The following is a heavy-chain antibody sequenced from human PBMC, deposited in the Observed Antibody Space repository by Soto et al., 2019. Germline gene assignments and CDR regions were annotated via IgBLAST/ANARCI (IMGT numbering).Heavy chain of an antibody. J-gene: IGHJ4*02. V-gene: IGHV3-23*01. CDR1: GVTFISYG. CDR3: AKDVNLSPFDY. Sequence: PGGSLRLSCAASGVTFISYGMHWVRQAPGKGLEWVSAISGSGGSTYYADSVKGRFTISRDNSKNTLYLQMNSLRAEDTAVYYCAKDVNLSPFDYWGQGTLVTVSS. CDR2: ISGSGGST.